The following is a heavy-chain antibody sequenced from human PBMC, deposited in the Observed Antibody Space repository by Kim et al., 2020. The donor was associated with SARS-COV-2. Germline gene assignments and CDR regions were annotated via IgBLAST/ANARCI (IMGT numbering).Heavy chain of an antibody. CDR1: GFTFNTYG. Sequence: GGSLRLSCAASGFTFNTYGIHFFRPWLGPVLAWVAVISSAGRNKYYADSVKGRFTISRDNSKNTLYLQMNSLRIEDTAVYYCAKTFSGRYFGYDYWGQGTLVTVSS. D-gene: IGHD1-26*01. J-gene: IGHJ4*02. CDR2: ISSAGRNK. CDR3: AKTFSGRYFGYDY. V-gene: IGHV3-30*18.